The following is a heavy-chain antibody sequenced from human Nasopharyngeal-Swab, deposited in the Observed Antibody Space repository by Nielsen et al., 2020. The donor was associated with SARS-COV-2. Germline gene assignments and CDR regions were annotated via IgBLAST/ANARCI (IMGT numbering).Heavy chain of an antibody. V-gene: IGHV4-34*01. D-gene: IGHD2-21*02. J-gene: IGHJ4*02. CDR1: GGSFSGYY. CDR3: AQTYCGGDCYS. Sequence: SETLSLTCAVYGGSFSGYYWSWIRQPPGKGLEWIGEINHSGSTNYNPSLKSRVTISVDTSKNQFSLKLSSVTAADTAVNYCAQTYCGGDCYSWGQGTLVTVSS. CDR2: INHSGST.